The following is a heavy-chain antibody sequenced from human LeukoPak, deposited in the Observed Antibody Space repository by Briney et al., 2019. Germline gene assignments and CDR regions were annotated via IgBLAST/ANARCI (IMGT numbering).Heavy chain of an antibody. CDR2: INHSGST. J-gene: IGHJ4*02. CDR1: GESFSGHY. CDR3: ARDRGYNWNYD. V-gene: IGHV4-34*01. D-gene: IGHD1-7*01. Sequence: KASETLSLTCAVYGESFSGHYWSWIRQPPGKGLEWIGEINHSGSTNYNPSLKSRVTASVDTSKNQFSLKLSSVTAADTAVYYCARDRGYNWNYDWGQGTLVTVSS.